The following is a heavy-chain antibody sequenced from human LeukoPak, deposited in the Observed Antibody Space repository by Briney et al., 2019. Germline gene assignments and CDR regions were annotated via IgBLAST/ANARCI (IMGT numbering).Heavy chain of an antibody. D-gene: IGHD4-17*01. V-gene: IGHV3-7*01. CDR2: INQDGGQK. Sequence: GGSLRLSCAASGFTFSSSWMIWARQAPGKGLEWVANINQDGGQKYYLDSVKGRFTISRDNADNSLYLQMDGLRAEATAVYYCATNTRAYAVLLAYWGQGTLVTVSS. CDR3: ATNTRAYAVLLAY. CDR1: GFTFSSSW. J-gene: IGHJ4*02.